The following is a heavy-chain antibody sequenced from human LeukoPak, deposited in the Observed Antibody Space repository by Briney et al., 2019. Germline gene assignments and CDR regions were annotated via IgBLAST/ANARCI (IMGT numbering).Heavy chain of an antibody. CDR3: ASSPWASSIAAVYL. CDR1: VGSISTGSYY. V-gene: IGHV4-39*01. CDR2: YDRGGRT. Sequence: PSETLSLTCSVSVGSISTGSYYWGWIRQPPGKGLGWIGSYDRGGRTYYSPSPKSRVTISVDTSRNQFSMNLSSVTAADTAVYYCASSPWASSIAAVYLWGPGTPFTVSS. J-gene: IGHJ5*02. D-gene: IGHD6-13*01.